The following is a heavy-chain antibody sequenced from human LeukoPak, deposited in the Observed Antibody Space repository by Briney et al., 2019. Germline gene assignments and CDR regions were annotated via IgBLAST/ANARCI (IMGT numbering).Heavy chain of an antibody. D-gene: IGHD3-9*01. Sequence: SETLSLTCTVSGGSIRSSSYYWGWIRQPPGKGLEWIGSIYYSGSTYYNPSLKSRVTISVDTSKNQFSLKLSSVTAADTAVYYCARNRHYDVLTASGGWFDPWGQGTLVTVSS. CDR3: ARNRHYDVLTASGGWFDP. V-gene: IGHV4-39*01. J-gene: IGHJ5*02. CDR2: IYYSGST. CDR1: GGSIRSSSYY.